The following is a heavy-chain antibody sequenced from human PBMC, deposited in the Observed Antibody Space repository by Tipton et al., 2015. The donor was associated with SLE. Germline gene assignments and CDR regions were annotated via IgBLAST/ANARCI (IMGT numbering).Heavy chain of an antibody. Sequence: QVQLVQSGAEVKSPGASVKVSCKASGYTSTSSGISWVRQAPGQGLEWMGWMSPNSGGTSYARKFQGRVTMTRDRSTSTAYMDLNRLTSDDTAVYYCAREADIAVPGGVTVDAFDVWGQGTLVTVSS. CDR2: MSPNSGGT. J-gene: IGHJ3*01. D-gene: IGHD2-15*01. V-gene: IGHV1-2*02. CDR1: GYTSTSSG. CDR3: AREADIAVPGGVTVDAFDV.